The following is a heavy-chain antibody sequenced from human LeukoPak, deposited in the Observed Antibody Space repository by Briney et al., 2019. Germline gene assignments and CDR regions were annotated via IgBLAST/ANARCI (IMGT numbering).Heavy chain of an antibody. V-gene: IGHV3-48*03. CDR2: ISSSGSTI. CDR1: GFTFSSYE. D-gene: IGHD6-13*01. J-gene: IGHJ4*02. Sequence: PGGSLRLSCAASGFTFSSYEMNWVRQAPGKGLEWVSYISSSGSTIYYADSVKGRFTISRDNAKNSLYLQMNSLRAEDTAVYYCASNPRGIAAAGYADYWGQGTLVTVSS. CDR3: ASNPRGIAAAGYADY.